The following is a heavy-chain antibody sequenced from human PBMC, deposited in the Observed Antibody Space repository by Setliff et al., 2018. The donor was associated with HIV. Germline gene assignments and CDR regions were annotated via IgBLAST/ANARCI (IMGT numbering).Heavy chain of an antibody. CDR3: ARLFSSSWYSYFDY. Sequence: PSETLSLTCTVSGGSISNSRYYWSWIRQPPGKGLEWIGSIYYSGSTYYNPSLKSRVTISVDTSKNQFSLKLSSVPAADTAVYYCARLFSSSWYSYFDYWGQGTLVTVS. V-gene: IGHV4-39*01. CDR1: GGSISNSRYY. J-gene: IGHJ4*02. D-gene: IGHD6-13*01. CDR2: IYYSGST.